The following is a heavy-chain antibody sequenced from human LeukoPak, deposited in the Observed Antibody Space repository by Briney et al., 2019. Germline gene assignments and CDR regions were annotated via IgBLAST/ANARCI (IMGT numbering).Heavy chain of an antibody. CDR3: ARTMYYYDSSGYIFDY. CDR2: IYSSGST. V-gene: IGHV4-4*09. J-gene: IGHJ4*02. CDR1: GGSISSYY. Sequence: SETLSLTCTVSGGSISSYYWSWIRQPPGQGLGWIGFIYSSGSTTYNPSLKSRVAISVDTSKNQFSLRLSSVTAADTAVYYCARTMYYYDSSGYIFDYWGQGTLVTVSS. D-gene: IGHD3-22*01.